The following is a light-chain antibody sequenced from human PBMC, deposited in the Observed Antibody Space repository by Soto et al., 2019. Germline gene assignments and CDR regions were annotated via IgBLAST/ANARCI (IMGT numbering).Light chain of an antibody. CDR2: EVS. V-gene: IGLV2-14*01. CDR1: SSDVGGYNY. CDR3: CSYTTSRTLV. J-gene: IGLJ1*01. Sequence: QSALTQPASVSGSPGQSITISCTGTSSDVGGYNYVSWYQQHPGKAPKLMIYEVSKRPSGLSNRFSASKSGNTASLTISGLQAEDEADYYCCSYTTSRTLVFGTGTKLTVL.